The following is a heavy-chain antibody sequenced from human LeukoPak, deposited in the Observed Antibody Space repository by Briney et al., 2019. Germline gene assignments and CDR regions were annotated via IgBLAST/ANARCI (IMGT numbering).Heavy chain of an antibody. CDR3: AKPEGGGGDAFDI. V-gene: IGHV3-48*01. CDR2: ITRSSTTI. D-gene: IGHD1-14*01. CDR1: GFNFSIYS. Sequence: GGSLRLSCAASGFNFSIYSMNWVRQAPGKGLEWVSYITRSSTTIYCADSVKGRFTISRDNSKNTLYLQMNSLRAEDTAVYYCAKPEGGGGDAFDIWGQGTMVTVSS. J-gene: IGHJ3*02.